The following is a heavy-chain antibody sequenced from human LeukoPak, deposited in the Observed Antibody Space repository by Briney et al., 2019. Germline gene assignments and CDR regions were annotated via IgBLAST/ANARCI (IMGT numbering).Heavy chain of an antibody. D-gene: IGHD3-9*01. Sequence: SETLSLTCTVSGGSISSYYWSWIRQPPGKGLEWIGRIYTSGSTNYNPSLKSRVTMSVDTSKNQFSLKLSSVTAADTAVYYCARDYYDILTGSGPNWFDPWGQGTLVTVSS. V-gene: IGHV4-4*07. CDR2: IYTSGST. J-gene: IGHJ5*02. CDR3: ARDYYDILTGSGPNWFDP. CDR1: GGSISSYY.